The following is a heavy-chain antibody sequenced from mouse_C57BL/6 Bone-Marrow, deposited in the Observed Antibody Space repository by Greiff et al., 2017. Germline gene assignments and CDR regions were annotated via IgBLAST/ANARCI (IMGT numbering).Heavy chain of an antibody. Sequence: QVQLQQPGAELVRPGTSVKLSCKASGYTFTSYWMHWVKQRPGQGLEWIGVIDPSDSYTNYNQKFKGKATLTVDTSSSTAYMPLSSLTSEDSAVYYCARGFYYGSSKFAYWGQGTLVTVSA. V-gene: IGHV1-59*01. CDR2: IDPSDSYT. D-gene: IGHD1-1*01. CDR1: GYTFTSYW. CDR3: ARGFYYGSSKFAY. J-gene: IGHJ3*01.